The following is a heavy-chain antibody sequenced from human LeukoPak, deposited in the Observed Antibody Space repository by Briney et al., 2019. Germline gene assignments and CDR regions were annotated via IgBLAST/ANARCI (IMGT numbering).Heavy chain of an antibody. CDR1: AGSISSYY. D-gene: IGHD2-2*01. J-gene: IGHJ5*02. Sequence: PSETLSLTCTVSAGSISSYYWSWLRQPPGKGLEWIGYIYYSGSTNYNPSLKSRVTISVDTSKNQFSLKLSSVTAAATAVYYCARHIVVVPAAIYPPGWFDPWGQGTLVTVSS. CDR2: IYYSGST. CDR3: ARHIVVVPAAIYPPGWFDP. V-gene: IGHV4-59*08.